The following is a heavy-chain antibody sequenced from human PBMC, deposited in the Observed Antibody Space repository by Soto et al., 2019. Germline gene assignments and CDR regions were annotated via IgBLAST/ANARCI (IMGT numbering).Heavy chain of an antibody. J-gene: IGHJ3*02. CDR3: ARDYNSGYSGYDGAFDI. D-gene: IGHD5-12*01. CDR2: IWYDGSNK. Sequence: GGSLRLSCAASGFTFSSYGMHWVRQAPGKGLEWVAVIWYDGSNKYYADSVKGRFTTSRDNSKNTLYLQMNSLRAEDTAVYYCARDYNSGYSGYDGAFDIWGQGTMVTVSS. CDR1: GFTFSSYG. V-gene: IGHV3-33*01.